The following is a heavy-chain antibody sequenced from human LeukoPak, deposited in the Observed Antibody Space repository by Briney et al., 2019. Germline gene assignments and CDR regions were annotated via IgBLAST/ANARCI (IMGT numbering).Heavy chain of an antibody. CDR1: GFALSSHW. V-gene: IGHV3-7*03. CDR3: ARNNGMDV. J-gene: IGHJ6*02. CDR2: VNRDGSET. Sequence: PGGSLRLSCAASGFALSSHWVTWVRQVPGRGPEWVANVNRDGSETYYLGSVKGRFTISKDNAKNSLYLQMNSLRAEDTALYHCARNNGMDVWGQGTTVIVSS.